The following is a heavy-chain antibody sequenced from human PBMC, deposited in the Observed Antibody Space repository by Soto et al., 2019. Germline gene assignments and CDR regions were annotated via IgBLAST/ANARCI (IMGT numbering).Heavy chain of an antibody. CDR2: IYWDDDK. D-gene: IGHD2-15*01. V-gene: IGHV2-5*02. CDR3: AHSPGYCSGGSCLDY. CDR1: GFSLSTSGVG. Sequence: QITLKESGPPLVKPTQTLTLTCTFSGFSLSTSGVGVGWIRQPPGKALEWLALIYWDDDKRYSPSLKSRLTITKDTSKNQVVLTMTNMDPVDTATYYCAHSPGYCSGGSCLDYWGQGTLVTVSS. J-gene: IGHJ4*02.